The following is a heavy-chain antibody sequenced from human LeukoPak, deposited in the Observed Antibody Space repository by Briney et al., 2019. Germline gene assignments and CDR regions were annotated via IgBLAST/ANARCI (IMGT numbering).Heavy chain of an antibody. D-gene: IGHD6-19*01. Sequence: PSETLSLTCTVSGGSISSSPYYRGWIRQPPGKGLEWIGSIYHTGSTYYNPSLKSRVTISVDTSKNQFSLKLSSVTAADTAVYYCASSPLGYSSDWYLLYFQHWGQGTLVTVSS. J-gene: IGHJ1*01. V-gene: IGHV4-39*07. CDR1: GGSISSSPYY. CDR3: ASSPLGYSSDWYLLYFQH. CDR2: IYHTGST.